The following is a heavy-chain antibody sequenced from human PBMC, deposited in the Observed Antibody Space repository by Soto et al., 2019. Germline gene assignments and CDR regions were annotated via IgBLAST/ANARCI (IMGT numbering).Heavy chain of an antibody. J-gene: IGHJ6*03. Sequence: QVQLVQSGAEVKKPGASVKVSCKASGYTFTSYAMHWVRQAPGQRLEWMGWINAGNGNTKYSQKFQGRVTITRDTSASTAYMELSSLRSEDTAVYYCAREASYYGSGSYYNYYYYYMDVWGKGTTVTVSS. CDR3: AREASYYGSGSYYNYYYYYMDV. CDR2: INAGNGNT. D-gene: IGHD3-10*01. V-gene: IGHV1-3*01. CDR1: GYTFTSYA.